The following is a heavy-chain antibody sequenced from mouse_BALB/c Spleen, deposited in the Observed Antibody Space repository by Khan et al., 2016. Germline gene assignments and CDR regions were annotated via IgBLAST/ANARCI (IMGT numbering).Heavy chain of an antibody. CDR3: ARGKVRRYWYFEV. CDR2: ISSGGSYT. CDR1: GFTFSSYG. D-gene: IGHD2-14*01. J-gene: IGHJ1*01. Sequence: EVELVESGGDLVKPGGSLKLSCAASGFTFSSYGMSWVRQTPDKRLEWVATISSGGSYTYYPDSVKGRFTISRDNAKNTLYLQMSSLKSEDTAMXYYARGKVRRYWYFEVWGAGTTVTVSS. V-gene: IGHV5-6*01.